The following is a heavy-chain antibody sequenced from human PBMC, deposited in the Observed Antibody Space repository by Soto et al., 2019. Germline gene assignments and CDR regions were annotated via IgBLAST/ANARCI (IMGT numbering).Heavy chain of an antibody. Sequence: QVQLQQWGAGLLKPSETLSLTCAVYGGSFSGYYWSWIRQPPGKGPEWIGEIHNSGSNNYNPSLKSRVTISVDTSKNQFALKLSSVTAADTAVYYCSRDRAYYDFWTGYRDYYYRMDVWGKGTTVTVSS. V-gene: IGHV4-34*01. J-gene: IGHJ6*04. D-gene: IGHD3-3*01. CDR3: SRDRAYYDFWTGYRDYYYRMDV. CDR1: GGSFSGYY. CDR2: IHNSGSN.